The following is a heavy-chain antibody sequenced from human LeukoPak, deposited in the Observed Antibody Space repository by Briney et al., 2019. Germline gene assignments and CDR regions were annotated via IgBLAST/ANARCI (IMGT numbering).Heavy chain of an antibody. CDR3: ARDAPGGGNTDY. CDR1: GGSISSYY. CDR2: IYTGGST. V-gene: IGHV4-4*07. Sequence: PSESLSLTCTVSGGSISSYYWSWIRQPAGKGLEWIGRIYTGGSTNYNPSLKSRVTMSVDTSKNQFSLKLSAVTAADTAVYYCARDAPGGGNTDYWGQGTLVTVSS. D-gene: IGHD3-16*01. J-gene: IGHJ4*02.